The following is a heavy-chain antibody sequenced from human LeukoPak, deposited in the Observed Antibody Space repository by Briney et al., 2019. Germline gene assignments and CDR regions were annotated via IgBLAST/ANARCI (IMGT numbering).Heavy chain of an antibody. J-gene: IGHJ5*02. Sequence: SETLSLTCTVSGGSISSSSYYWGWIRQPPGKGLEWIGSIYYSGSTYYNPSLKSRVTISVDTSRTQFSLKLSSVTAADTAVYYCARHDPPVLWFGELAGWFDPWGQGTLVTVSS. V-gene: IGHV4-39*01. CDR2: IYYSGST. CDR1: GGSISSSSYY. D-gene: IGHD3-10*01. CDR3: ARHDPPVLWFGELAGWFDP.